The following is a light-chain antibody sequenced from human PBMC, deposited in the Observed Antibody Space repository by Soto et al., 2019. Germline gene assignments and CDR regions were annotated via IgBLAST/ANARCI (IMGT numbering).Light chain of an antibody. CDR3: QQSYSTSRT. V-gene: IGKV1-39*01. J-gene: IGKJ2*01. CDR2: AAS. Sequence: DIQMTQSPSSLSASVGDRVTITCRASQRISSYSNWYQQKPGKAPKVLIYAASSLQSGVSSRFSGSGSGTDFTLTISSLQPEDFATYYCQQSYSTSRTFGQGTKLEIK. CDR1: QRISSY.